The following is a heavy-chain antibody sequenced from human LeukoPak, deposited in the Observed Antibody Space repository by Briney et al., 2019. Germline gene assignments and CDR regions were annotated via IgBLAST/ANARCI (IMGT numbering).Heavy chain of an antibody. D-gene: IGHD3-22*01. CDR1: GFTFGSYS. V-gene: IGHV3-48*01. CDR3: ARDRRKGGLLLDVFDY. J-gene: IGHJ4*02. Sequence: GGSLRLSCAASGFTFGSYSMNWVRQAPGKGLEWVSYISSSSSTIYYADSVKGRFTISRDNAKNSLYLQMNSLRAEDTAVYYCARDRRKGGLLLDVFDYWGQGTLVTVSS. CDR2: ISSSSSTI.